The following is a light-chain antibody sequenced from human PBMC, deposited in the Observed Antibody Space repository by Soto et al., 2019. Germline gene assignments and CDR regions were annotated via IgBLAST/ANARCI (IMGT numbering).Light chain of an antibody. J-gene: IGKJ4*01. CDR1: QSINSW. CDR3: QQYNTYPLT. Sequence: DIQMTQSPSTLSASVGDRVTITCRASQSINSWLAWHQQKPGKAPKLLIYKASSLESEVPSRFSGSGSGTEFTLTISSLQPDDVATYYCQQYNTYPLTFGGGTKVEIK. V-gene: IGKV1-5*03. CDR2: KAS.